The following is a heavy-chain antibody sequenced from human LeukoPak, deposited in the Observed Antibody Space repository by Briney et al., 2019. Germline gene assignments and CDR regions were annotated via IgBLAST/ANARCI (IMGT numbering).Heavy chain of an antibody. Sequence: SETLSLTCAVYSGSFSGYYWSWIRQPPGKGLEWIGEINHSGSTNYNPSLKSRVTISVDTSKNQFSLRLSSVTAADTAVYYCARGLIKVAAAAHYYFDYWGQGTLVTVSS. CDR2: INHSGST. CDR3: ARGLIKVAAAAHYYFDY. CDR1: SGSFSGYY. J-gene: IGHJ4*02. D-gene: IGHD6-13*01. V-gene: IGHV4-34*01.